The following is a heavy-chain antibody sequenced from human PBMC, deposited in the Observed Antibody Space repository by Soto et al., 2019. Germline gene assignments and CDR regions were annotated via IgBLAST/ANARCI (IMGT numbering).Heavy chain of an antibody. Sequence: GASVKVSCKASGGTFSSYAISWVRQAPGQGLEWMGGIIPIFGTANYAQKFQGRVTITADESTSTAYMELSSLRSEDTAVYYCARVRETWIQLWGYYYGMDVWGQGTTVTVSS. D-gene: IGHD5-18*01. CDR1: GGTFSSYA. CDR3: ARVRETWIQLWGYYYGMDV. V-gene: IGHV1-69*13. J-gene: IGHJ6*02. CDR2: IIPIFGTA.